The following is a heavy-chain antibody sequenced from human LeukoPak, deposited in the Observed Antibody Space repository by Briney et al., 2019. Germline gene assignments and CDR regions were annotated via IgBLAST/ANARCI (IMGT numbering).Heavy chain of an antibody. CDR1: GGSISSGGYY. V-gene: IGHV4-30-2*01. Sequence: PSETLSLTCTVSGGSISSGGYYWSWIRQPPGKGLEWIGYIYHSGSTYYNPSLKSRVTISVDRSKNQFSLKLSSVTAADTAVYYCARESNWDNWNYSEPIHAFDIWGQGTMVTVSS. D-gene: IGHD1-7*01. CDR2: IYHSGST. CDR3: ARESNWDNWNYSEPIHAFDI. J-gene: IGHJ3*02.